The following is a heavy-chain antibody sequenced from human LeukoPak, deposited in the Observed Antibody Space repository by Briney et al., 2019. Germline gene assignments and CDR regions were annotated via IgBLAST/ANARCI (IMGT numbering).Heavy chain of an antibody. CDR3: ARIREDAFDI. CDR2: ISHNGIA. Sequence: PSETLSLTCTVSGGSISSGGYYWSWIRQPPGKGLEWIGHISHNGIATYNPSLKSRVTILVDPSTIHYSLLLTSVTAADTAVYYCARIREDAFDIWGQGRMVSVSS. J-gene: IGHJ3*02. D-gene: IGHD3-10*01. V-gene: IGHV4-61*03. CDR1: GGSISSGGYY.